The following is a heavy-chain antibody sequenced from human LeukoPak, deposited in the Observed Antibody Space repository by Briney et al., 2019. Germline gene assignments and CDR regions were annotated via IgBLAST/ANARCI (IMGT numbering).Heavy chain of an antibody. V-gene: IGHV5-10-1*01. Sequence: GESLKISCKGSGYIFTSYWIIWVRQVPGKGLEWMGRIDPSDSYTNYSPSFQGHVTISADKSIRTAYLQWSTLKATDTAMYYCARHDYDSDSFDIWGQGTVVAVSS. CDR2: IDPSDSYT. D-gene: IGHD3-16*01. J-gene: IGHJ3*02. CDR3: ARHDYDSDSFDI. CDR1: GYIFTSYW.